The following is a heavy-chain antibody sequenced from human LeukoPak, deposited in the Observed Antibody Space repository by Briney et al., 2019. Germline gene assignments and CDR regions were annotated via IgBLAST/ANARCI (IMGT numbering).Heavy chain of an antibody. Sequence: GASVKVSCKASGYTFTSYGISWVRQAPGQGLEWMGGIIPIFGTANYAQKFQGRVTITTDESTSTAYMELSSLRSEDTAVYYCARSILTLPGIILNYYYYMDVWGKGTTVTVSS. J-gene: IGHJ6*03. V-gene: IGHV1-69*05. CDR3: ARSILTLPGIILNYYYYMDV. CDR1: GYTFTSYG. CDR2: IIPIFGTA. D-gene: IGHD2-15*01.